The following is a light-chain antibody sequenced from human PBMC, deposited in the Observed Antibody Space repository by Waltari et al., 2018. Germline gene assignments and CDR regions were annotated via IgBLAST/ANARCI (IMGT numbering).Light chain of an antibody. Sequence: QSALTQPASVSGSPGQSITISCTGSSSDVGAYNYVSWYQQHPGKAPKLMIYEVSNRPSGVSSRFSGSMTGNTASLTISWLLAEDEAEYYCISYSSSTTLGVFGGGTKLTVL. CDR2: EVS. J-gene: IGLJ2*01. CDR1: SSDVGAYNY. CDR3: ISYSSSTTLGV. V-gene: IGLV2-14*03.